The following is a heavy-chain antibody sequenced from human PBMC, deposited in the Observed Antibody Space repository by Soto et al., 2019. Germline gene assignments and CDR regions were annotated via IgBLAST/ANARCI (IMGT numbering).Heavy chain of an antibody. CDR1: GGTFSSYA. D-gene: IGHD2-15*01. V-gene: IGHV1-69*13. CDR3: ARGTGSGGNLSYYYYDMDV. CDR2: IIPIFGTA. Sequence: SVKVSCNASGGTFSSYAISWVRQAPGQGLEWMGGIIPIFGTANYAQKFQGRVTITADESTSTAYMELSSLRSEDTAVYYCARGTGSGGNLSYYYYDMDVWGERTTVTVS. J-gene: IGHJ6*02.